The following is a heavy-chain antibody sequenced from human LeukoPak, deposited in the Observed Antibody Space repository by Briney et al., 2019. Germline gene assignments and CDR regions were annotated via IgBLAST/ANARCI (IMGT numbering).Heavy chain of an antibody. CDR3: AKRNTMVRGGPCFDY. CDR1: GFTFSSYG. Sequence: GGTLRLSCAASGFTFSSYGMSWVRQAPGKGLEWVSDISGSGGSTYYADSVKGRFTISRDNSKSTLYLQMNSLRAEDTAVYYCAKRNTMVRGGPCFDYWGQGLMVTVSS. V-gene: IGHV3-23*01. CDR2: ISGSGGST. J-gene: IGHJ4*02. D-gene: IGHD3-10*01.